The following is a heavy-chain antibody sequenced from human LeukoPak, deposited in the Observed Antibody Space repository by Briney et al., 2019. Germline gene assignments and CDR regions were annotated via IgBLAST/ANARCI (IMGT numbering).Heavy chain of an antibody. D-gene: IGHD2-2*02. CDR2: IYPGDSDT. Sequence: GESLKIPCKGSGYSFTSYWIGWVRQMPGKGLEWMGIIYPGDSDTRYSPSFQGQVTISADKSIRTAYLQWSSLKASDTAMYYCARQDIVVVPAAISVPDNYYYYYMDVWGKGTTVTVSS. CDR1: GYSFTSYW. V-gene: IGHV5-51*01. CDR3: ARQDIVVVPAAISVPDNYYYYYMDV. J-gene: IGHJ6*03.